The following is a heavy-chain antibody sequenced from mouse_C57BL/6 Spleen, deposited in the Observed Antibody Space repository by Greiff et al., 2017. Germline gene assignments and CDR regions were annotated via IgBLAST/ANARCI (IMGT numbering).Heavy chain of an antibody. Sequence: VQLQQSGAELVRPGASVKLSCTASGFNIKDYYMHWVKQRPEQGLEWIGRIDPEDGDTAYAPKFQGKATMTADTSSNTAYLQLSSLTSEDTAVYYCTTDPYGRSSYWYFDVWGTGTTVTVSS. V-gene: IGHV14-1*01. CDR3: TTDPYGRSSYWYFDV. D-gene: IGHD1-1*01. CDR1: GFNIKDYY. J-gene: IGHJ1*03. CDR2: IDPEDGDT.